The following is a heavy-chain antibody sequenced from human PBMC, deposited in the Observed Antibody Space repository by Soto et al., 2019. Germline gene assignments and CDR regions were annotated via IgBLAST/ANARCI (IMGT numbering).Heavy chain of an antibody. Sequence: EVQLVESGGGLVKPGGSLRLSCVASGFTFSSYSMNWVRQAPGKGLEWVSSISSRGDIYYADSVKGRFTISRDNAKNSVSLQMNGLRAEETSVYYCAREETAWPLAYGLDVWGQGTTVTVSS. CDR1: GFTFSSYS. D-gene: IGHD2-21*02. V-gene: IGHV3-21*01. J-gene: IGHJ6*02. CDR2: ISSRGDI. CDR3: AREETAWPLAYGLDV.